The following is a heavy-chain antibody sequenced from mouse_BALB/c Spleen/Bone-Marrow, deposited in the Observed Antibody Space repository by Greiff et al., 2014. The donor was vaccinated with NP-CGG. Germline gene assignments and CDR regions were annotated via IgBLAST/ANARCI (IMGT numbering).Heavy chain of an antibody. CDR1: GFNIKDTY. V-gene: IGHV14-3*02. D-gene: IGHD1-1*01. Sequence: EVKLQESGAELVKPGASVKLSCTASGFNIKDTYMHWVKQRPEQGLEWIGRIDPASGNTKFDPKFQGKATIASDTSSNTAYLQLSSLTSDDTAVYYCAAYYYVSSYGFAYWGQGTLVTVSA. CDR3: AAYYYVSSYGFAY. J-gene: IGHJ3*01. CDR2: IDPASGNT.